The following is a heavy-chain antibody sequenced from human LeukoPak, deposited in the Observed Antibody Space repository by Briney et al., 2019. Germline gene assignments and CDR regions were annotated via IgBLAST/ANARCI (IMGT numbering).Heavy chain of an antibody. Sequence: SETLSLTCTVSGGSISSYYWSWIRRPPGKGLEWIGYIYYSGSTNYNPSLKSRVTISVDTSKNEFSLKLRSVTAADTAVYYCARGSAINWFDPWGQGTLVTVSS. J-gene: IGHJ5*02. V-gene: IGHV4-59*01. D-gene: IGHD1-26*01. CDR1: GGSISSYY. CDR3: ARGSAINWFDP. CDR2: IYYSGST.